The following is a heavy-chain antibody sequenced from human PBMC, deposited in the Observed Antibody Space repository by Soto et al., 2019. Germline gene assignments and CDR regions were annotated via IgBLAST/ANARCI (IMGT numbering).Heavy chain of an antibody. J-gene: IGHJ6*02. D-gene: IGHD3-10*01. CDR2: INSDGSST. CDR3: AREPILLWFGEDYYYGMDV. Sequence: GGSLRLSCAASGFTFSSYWMHWVRQAPGKGLVWVSRINSDGSSTSYADSVKGRFTISRHNAKNTLYLQMNSLRAEDTAVYYCAREPILLWFGEDYYYGMDVWGQRTTVTV. V-gene: IGHV3-74*01. CDR1: GFTFSSYW.